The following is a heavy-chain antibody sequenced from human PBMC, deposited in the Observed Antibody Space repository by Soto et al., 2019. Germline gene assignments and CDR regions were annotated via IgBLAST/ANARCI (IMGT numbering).Heavy chain of an antibody. J-gene: IGHJ4*02. CDR3: VKDTVVVPAAGRGFDY. CDR2: VSGNSGSS. CDR1: GFSFSSYA. Sequence: GGSLRISCAASGFSFSSYAMSWVRQSPGKGLEWVSSVSGNSGSSYYADSGRGRFTISRDNSKNTLFLEMNSLRAEDTAVYYCVKDTVVVPAAGRGFDYWGQGTLVTVSS. D-gene: IGHD2-2*01. V-gene: IGHV3-23*01.